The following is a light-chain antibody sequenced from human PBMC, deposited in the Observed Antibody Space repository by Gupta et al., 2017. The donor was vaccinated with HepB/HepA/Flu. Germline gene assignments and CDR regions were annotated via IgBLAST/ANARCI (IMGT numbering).Light chain of an antibody. J-gene: IGKJ5*01. CDR2: YAS. Sequence: DIQMTQSPSSLSAPVGDSVTITCQTSHDISNYLNWYQQKPGRAPKLLIYYASNLETGVPSRFSGSGSVTDFTFTISILQPEDIATDYCQQYDNLPTFGQGTRLEIK. CDR3: QQYDNLPT. V-gene: IGKV1-33*01. CDR1: HDISNY.